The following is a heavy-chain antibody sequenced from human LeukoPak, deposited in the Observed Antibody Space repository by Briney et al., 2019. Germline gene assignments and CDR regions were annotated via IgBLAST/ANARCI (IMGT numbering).Heavy chain of an antibody. Sequence: ASVKVSCKASGGTFSSYAISWVRQAPGQGLEWMGGIIPIFGTANYAQKFQGRVTITADESTSTAYMELSSLRSEDTAVYYCASGRGNEVFDYWGQGTLVTVSS. CDR3: ASGRGNEVFDY. CDR2: IIPIFGTA. J-gene: IGHJ4*02. CDR1: GGTFSSYA. V-gene: IGHV1-69*13. D-gene: IGHD1-1*01.